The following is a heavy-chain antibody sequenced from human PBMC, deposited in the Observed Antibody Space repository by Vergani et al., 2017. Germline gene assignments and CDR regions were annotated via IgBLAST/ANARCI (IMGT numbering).Heavy chain of an antibody. CDR3: ARDIGSGSYYSPNWFDP. J-gene: IGHJ5*02. V-gene: IGHV4-4*07. CDR2: IYTSGST. Sequence: QVQLQESGPGLVKPSETLSLTCTVSGGSISSYYWSWIRQPAGKGLEWIGRIYTSGSTNYNPSLKSRVTMSVDTSKNQFSLKLSSVTAADTAVYYCARDIGSGSYYSPNWFDPWGQGTPVTVSS. D-gene: IGHD3-10*01. CDR1: GGSISSYY.